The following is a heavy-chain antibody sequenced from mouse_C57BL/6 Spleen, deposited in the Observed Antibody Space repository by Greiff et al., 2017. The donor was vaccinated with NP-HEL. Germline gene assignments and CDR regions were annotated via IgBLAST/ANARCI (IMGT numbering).Heavy chain of an antibody. CDR1: GYTFTDYY. V-gene: IGHV1-76*01. CDR3: ARECYFITTAMDY. CDR2: IYPGSGNT. D-gene: IGHD1-1*01. J-gene: IGHJ4*01. Sequence: QVQLKESGAELVRPGASVKLSCKASGYTFTDYYINWVKQRPGQGLEWIARIYPGSGNTYYNEKFKGKATLTAEKSSSTAYMQLSSLTSEDSAVYFCARECYFITTAMDYWGQGTSVTVSS.